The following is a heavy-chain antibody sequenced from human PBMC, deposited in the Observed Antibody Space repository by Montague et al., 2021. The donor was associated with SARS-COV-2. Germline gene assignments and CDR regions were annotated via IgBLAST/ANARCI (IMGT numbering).Heavy chain of an antibody. CDR2: NYYSGST. V-gene: IGHV4-39*01. CDR3: ARAYIVVVADAYRPDVFDV. J-gene: IGHJ3*01. CDR1: GDSIKISTSYY. Sequence: SETLSLTCTVSGDSIKISTSYYWAWIHQPPGKGLEWIGSNYYSGSTMYNPSLRSRVTISVDTSQNEFSLKLSSVTAADTAVYFCARAYIVVVADAYRPDVFDVWGQGTRVTVSS. D-gene: IGHD2-15*01.